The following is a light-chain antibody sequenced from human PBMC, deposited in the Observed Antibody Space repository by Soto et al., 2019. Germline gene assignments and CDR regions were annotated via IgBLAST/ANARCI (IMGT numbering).Light chain of an antibody. V-gene: IGLV2-11*01. CDR2: DVS. J-gene: IGLJ1*01. Sequence: QSALTQPRSVSGSPGRSVTISCTGTSSDVGGYNYVSWYQQHPGKAPKLMIYDVSKRPSGVPDRFSGSKSGNTASLTISGLQAEDEADYYCCSYAGSYVFGTGTKLTV. CDR3: CSYAGSYV. CDR1: SSDVGGYNY.